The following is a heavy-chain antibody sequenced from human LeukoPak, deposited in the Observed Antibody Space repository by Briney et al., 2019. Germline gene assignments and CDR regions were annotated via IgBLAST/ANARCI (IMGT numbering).Heavy chain of an antibody. Sequence: GRSLRLSCAASGFTFSSYGMHWVRQAPGKGLEWVAVIWYDGSNKYYADSVKGRFTISRDNSKNTLYLQTNSLRAEDTAVYYCARDFFREYSSSSGDYWGQGTLVTVSS. CDR1: GFTFSSYG. V-gene: IGHV3-33*01. CDR3: ARDFFREYSSSSGDY. D-gene: IGHD6-6*01. J-gene: IGHJ4*02. CDR2: IWYDGSNK.